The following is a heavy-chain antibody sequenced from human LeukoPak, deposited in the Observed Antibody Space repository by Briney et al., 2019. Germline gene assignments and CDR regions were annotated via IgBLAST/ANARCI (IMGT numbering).Heavy chain of an antibody. V-gene: IGHV5-51*01. CDR3: ASAIVAAYDS. D-gene: IGHD1-26*01. CDR2: IYPGDSDT. Sequence: GESLKISFKAFGYSFTDYWIGLVRQMPGEGLEWMGIIYPGDSDTRYSPSFQGQVTFSADKSISTVYLQWRSPTASDSAIYYCASAIVAAYDSWGQGTLVTVSS. J-gene: IGHJ4*02. CDR1: GYSFTDYW.